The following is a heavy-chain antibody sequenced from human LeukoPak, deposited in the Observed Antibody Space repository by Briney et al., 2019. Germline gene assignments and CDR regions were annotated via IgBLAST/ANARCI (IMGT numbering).Heavy chain of an antibody. J-gene: IGHJ3*02. CDR3: ATYRQSPSDAFDI. D-gene: IGHD2-21*01. V-gene: IGHV4-39*01. CDR2: IYYSGST. CDR1: GGSITISSYY. Sequence: NTSETLSLTCTVSGGSITISSYYWGWIRQPPGKGLEWIGSIYYSGSTYHNPSLKSRITISVDTFKNQFSLKLSSVTAADTAVYYCATYRQSPSDAFDIWGQGTMVTVSS.